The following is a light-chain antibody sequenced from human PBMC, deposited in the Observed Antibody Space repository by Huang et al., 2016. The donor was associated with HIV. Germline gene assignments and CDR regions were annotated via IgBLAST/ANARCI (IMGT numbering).Light chain of an antibody. Sequence: IQLTPSPSSRSASVGDSVTITCQASQGISSYLAWYQQKPGKAPKLLIYAASTLQSGGPSRFSGSGSGTDFTLTIHSLQPEDFATYYCQQLNSYPLTFGGGTKVEIK. CDR1: QGISSY. J-gene: IGKJ4*01. V-gene: IGKV1-9*01. CDR2: AAS. CDR3: QQLNSYPLT.